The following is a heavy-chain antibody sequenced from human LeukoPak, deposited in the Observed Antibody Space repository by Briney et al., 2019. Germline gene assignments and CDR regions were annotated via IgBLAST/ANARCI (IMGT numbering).Heavy chain of an antibody. CDR1: GFTFSSYA. Sequence: GGSLRLSCVASGFTFSSYAMNWVRQAPGKGLEWVSSISSNNHMYYADSVKGRFTISRDNAKNSLSLQMNSLRGEDTAVYYCAREDCSNVRCYGASDAWGQGNLVTVSS. CDR2: ISSNNHM. CDR3: AREDCSNVRCYGASDA. D-gene: IGHD2-2*01. V-gene: IGHV3-69-1*01. J-gene: IGHJ5*02.